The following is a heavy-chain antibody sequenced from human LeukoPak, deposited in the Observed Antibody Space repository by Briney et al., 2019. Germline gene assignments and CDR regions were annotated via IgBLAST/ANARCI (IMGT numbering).Heavy chain of an antibody. J-gene: IGHJ4*02. V-gene: IGHV3-7*01. CDR3: AREYDYGDPVIDY. D-gene: IGHD4-17*01. CDR1: GFTFRSYW. CDR2: INQDGSEK. Sequence: GGSLRLSCAASGFTFRSYWMSWVRQAPGKGLEWVANINQDGSEKNYVDSVKGRFTIFRDNPKNSLYLEMDSLRVEDTAVYYCAREYDYGDPVIDYWGQGALVTVSS.